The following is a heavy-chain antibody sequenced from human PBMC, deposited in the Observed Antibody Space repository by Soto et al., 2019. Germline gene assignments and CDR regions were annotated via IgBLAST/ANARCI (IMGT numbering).Heavy chain of an antibody. Sequence: QVHLEQSGAEVKKPGSSVKVSCKASGGTFSNSAISWVRQAPGQGLEWMGGIMPIFRTPDYAQKFQGRVTVTPDESTAIAHMELCGLRSADTAVYYWASDTGRLLLGGNYYSMLGVWGQGTTVTVYS. D-gene: IGHD1-26*01. CDR3: ASDTGRLLLGGNYYSMLGV. V-gene: IGHV1-69*05. CDR1: GGTFSNSA. J-gene: IGHJ6*02. CDR2: IMPIFRTP.